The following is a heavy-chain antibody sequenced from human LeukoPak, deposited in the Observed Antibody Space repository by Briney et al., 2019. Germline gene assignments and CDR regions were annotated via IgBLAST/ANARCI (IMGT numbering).Heavy chain of an antibody. D-gene: IGHD2-15*01. CDR2: IKQDGSEK. CDR1: GFTFSSYW. J-gene: IGHJ5*02. V-gene: IGHV3-7*01. CDR3: ARPVVASVNRKTNWFDP. Sequence: GGSLTLSCAASGFTFSSYWMSWVRQAPGKGLEWVANIKQDGSEKYYVDSVKGRFTISRDNAKNSLYLQMNSLRAEDTAVYYCARPVVASVNRKTNWFDPWGQGTLVTVSS.